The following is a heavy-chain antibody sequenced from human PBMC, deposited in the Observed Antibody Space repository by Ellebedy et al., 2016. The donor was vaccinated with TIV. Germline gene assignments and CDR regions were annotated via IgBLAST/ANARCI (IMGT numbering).Heavy chain of an antibody. J-gene: IGHJ4*02. V-gene: IGHV3-48*02. Sequence: PGGSLRLSCAVSGVTFSSYSMNWVRQAPGKGLEWVSYISSSGSPINYEYSLKGRFSISRDKVKNSLYLQMNSLRDEDTAVYCSARDENYSAEVIDYWGQGTMVTVSS. CDR3: ARDENYSAEVIDY. D-gene: IGHD4-11*01. CDR1: GVTFSSYS. CDR2: ISSSGSPI.